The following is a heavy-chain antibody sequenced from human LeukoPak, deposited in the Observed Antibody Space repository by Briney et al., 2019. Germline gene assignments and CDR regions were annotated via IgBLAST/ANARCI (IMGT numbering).Heavy chain of an antibody. V-gene: IGHV4-34*01. J-gene: IGHJ4*02. D-gene: IGHD3-10*01. CDR3: ARGGPYGSGY. Sequence: GSLRLSCAASGFTFSSYAMSWIRQPPGKGLEWIGEINHSGSTNYNPSLKSRVTISVDTSKNQFSLKLSSVTAADTAVYYCARGGPYGSGYWGQGTLVTVSS. CDR1: GFTFSSYA. CDR2: INHSGST.